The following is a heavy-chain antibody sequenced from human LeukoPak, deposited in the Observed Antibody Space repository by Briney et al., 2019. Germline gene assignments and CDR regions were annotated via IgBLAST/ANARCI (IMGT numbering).Heavy chain of an antibody. CDR3: ARDNGDYTFDY. J-gene: IGHJ4*02. D-gene: IGHD4-17*01. Sequence: GRSLRLSCAASGFTFSSYGMHWVRRAPGKGLERVAVIWYDGSNKYYADSVKGRFTISRDNSKNTLYLQMNSLRAEDTAVYYCARDNGDYTFDYWGQGTLVTVSS. CDR2: IWYDGSNK. CDR1: GFTFSSYG. V-gene: IGHV3-33*01.